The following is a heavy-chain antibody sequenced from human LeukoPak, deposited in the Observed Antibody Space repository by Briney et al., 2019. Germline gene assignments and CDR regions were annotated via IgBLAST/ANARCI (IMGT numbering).Heavy chain of an antibody. CDR3: ARDTYFCDTGGYYINDL. V-gene: IGHV3-69-1*01. J-gene: IGHJ5*02. CDR2: MNRDPI. CDR1: GFTFIGTS. Sequence: GGSLRLSCAASGFTFIGTSMNWVRQAPGKGLEWVASMNRDPIYYADSVKGRFTISRDNAKNSVYLQMNSLRAEDTAVYFCARDTYFCDTGGYYINDLWGQGTLVTVSS. D-gene: IGHD3-22*01.